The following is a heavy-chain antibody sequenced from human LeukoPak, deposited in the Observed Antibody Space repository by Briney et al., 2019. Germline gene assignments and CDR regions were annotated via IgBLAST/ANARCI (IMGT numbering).Heavy chain of an antibody. J-gene: IGHJ4*02. V-gene: IGHV3-7*01. CDR3: ARDYDGNLEY. CDR2: IEQDGSTK. Sequence: QPGGSLRLSCAASGFTFNIYWMAWVRQAPGKGLEWVANIEQDGSTKYYADSVKGRFTISRDNAKNSLYLQMNSLRAEDTAVYYCARDYDGNLEYWGQGTLVTVSS. D-gene: IGHD4-23*01. CDR1: GFTFNIYW.